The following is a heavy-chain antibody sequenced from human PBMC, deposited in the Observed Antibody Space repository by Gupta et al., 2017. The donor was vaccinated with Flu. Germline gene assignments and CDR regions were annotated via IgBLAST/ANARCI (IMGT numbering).Heavy chain of an antibody. J-gene: IGHJ4*02. V-gene: IGHV1-69*01. CDR3: AAHPISVPGHFDY. D-gene: IGHD6-19*01. Sequence: QVQLVQSGAEVKKPGSSLKASCEASGGTFSTYAFSWVRQAPGQGLEWMGGIIPMFGTTNYAQRFKGRITIIVDEATSTAYMELSSLRSDDTAVFYCAAHPISVPGHFDYWGQGTLVTVSS. CDR1: GGTFSTYA. CDR2: IIPMFGTT.